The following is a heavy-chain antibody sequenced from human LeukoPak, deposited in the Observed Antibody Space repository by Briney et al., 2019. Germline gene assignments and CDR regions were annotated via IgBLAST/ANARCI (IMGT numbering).Heavy chain of an antibody. J-gene: IGHJ4*02. D-gene: IGHD3-22*01. V-gene: IGHV4-59*12. Sequence: PSETLSLTCTVSGGSINSYYWSWIRQPPGKGLEWIGYIYYSGSTNYNPSLKSRVTISVDTSKNQFSLKLSSVTAADTAVYYCAREGNYYDSSGYHIDYWGQGTLVTVSS. CDR1: GGSINSYY. CDR3: AREGNYYDSSGYHIDY. CDR2: IYYSGST.